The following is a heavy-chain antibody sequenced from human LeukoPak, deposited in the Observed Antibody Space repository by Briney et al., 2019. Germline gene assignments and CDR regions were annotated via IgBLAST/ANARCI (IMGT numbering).Heavy chain of an antibody. CDR3: ARDGGKSFLNRFAI. V-gene: IGHV3-30*02. J-gene: IGHJ3*02. CDR1: GFSLIIYV. Sequence: PGGSVRLPRSASGFSLIIYVLRGLRQAPGKGLEWVAFIWFDGSTKYYLDPVEGRFIISRDNSKNTLYLQMNDLRAEDTALLYWARDGGKSFLNRFAIRGRGTMFTISS. D-gene: IGHD4-23*01. CDR2: IWFDGSTK.